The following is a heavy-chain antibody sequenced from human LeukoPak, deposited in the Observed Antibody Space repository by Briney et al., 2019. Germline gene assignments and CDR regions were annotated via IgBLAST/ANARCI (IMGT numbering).Heavy chain of an antibody. CDR1: GFTFSSYA. J-gene: IGHJ5*02. V-gene: IGHV3-9*01. CDR3: AKGYYYDSSGYYRYNWFDP. D-gene: IGHD3-22*01. CDR2: ISWNSGGI. Sequence: GGSLRLSCAASGFTFSSYAMSWVRQAPGKGLEWVSGISWNSGGIGYADSVKGRFTISRDNAKNSLYLQMNSLRAEDTALYYCAKGYYYDSSGYYRYNWFDPWGQGTLVTVSS.